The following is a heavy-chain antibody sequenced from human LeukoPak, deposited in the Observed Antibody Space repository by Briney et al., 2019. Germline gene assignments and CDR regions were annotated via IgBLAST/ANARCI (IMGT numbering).Heavy chain of an antibody. J-gene: IGHJ5*02. CDR1: GYTFTGYY. CDR2: IIPILGIA. D-gene: IGHD1-26*01. CDR3: ARESEWELLLSWFDP. Sequence: ASVKVSCKASGYTFTGYYIHWVRQAPGQGLDWMGRIIPILGIANYAQKFQGRVTITADKSTSTAYMELSSLRSEDTAVYYCARESEWELLLSWFDPWGQGTLVTVSS. V-gene: IGHV1-69*04.